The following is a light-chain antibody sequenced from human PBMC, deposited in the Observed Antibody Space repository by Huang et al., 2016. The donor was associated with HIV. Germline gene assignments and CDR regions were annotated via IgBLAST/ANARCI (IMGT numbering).Light chain of an antibody. CDR2: AAS. V-gene: IGKV3-11*01. CDR1: QTIGPS. CDR3: QQRGDWPLT. J-gene: IGKJ4*01. Sequence: IVLTQSPATLSLAPGERATLSCRASQTIGPSLAWFQQKPGQAPRLLIYAASNRATGIPARFGGRGSGTDFTLTISSLEPEDFAVYYCQQRGDWPLTFGGGTRVEIK.